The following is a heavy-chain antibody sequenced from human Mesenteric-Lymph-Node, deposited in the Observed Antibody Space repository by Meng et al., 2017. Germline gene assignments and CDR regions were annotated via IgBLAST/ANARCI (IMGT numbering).Heavy chain of an antibody. CDR1: GGSFSGYY. D-gene: IGHD2-15*01. V-gene: IGHV4-34*01. J-gene: IGHJ5*02. CDR3: ARGKYCSGGSCYPYNWFDP. CDR2: INHSGST. Sequence: SETLSLTCAVYGGSFSGYYWSWIRQSPEKGLEWIGEINHSGSTNYNPSLKSRVTISVDTSKNQFSLKLSSVTAADTAVYYCARGKYCSGGSCYPYNWFDPWGQGTLVTVSS.